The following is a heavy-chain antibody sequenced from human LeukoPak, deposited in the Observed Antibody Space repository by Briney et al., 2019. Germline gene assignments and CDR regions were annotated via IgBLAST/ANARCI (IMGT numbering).Heavy chain of an antibody. Sequence: PGGSLRLSCAASGFTFSSYGMHWVRQAPGKGLEWVAVISYDGSNKYYADSVKGRFTISRDNSKNTLYLQMNSLRAEDTAVYYCARSSSSWSPYNWFDPWGQGTLVTVSS. D-gene: IGHD6-13*01. CDR3: ARSSSSWSPYNWFDP. V-gene: IGHV3-30*03. CDR1: GFTFSSYG. J-gene: IGHJ5*02. CDR2: ISYDGSNK.